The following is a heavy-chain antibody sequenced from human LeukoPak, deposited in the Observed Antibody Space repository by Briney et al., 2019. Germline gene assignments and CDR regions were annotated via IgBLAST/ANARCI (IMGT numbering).Heavy chain of an antibody. D-gene: IGHD6-13*01. V-gene: IGHV3-7*01. CDR1: GFTFSSYW. CDR3: AREYEGSSSWYYYYYYMDV. J-gene: IGHJ6*03. CDR2: IKQDGSEK. Sequence: GGSLRLSCAASGFTFSSYWMIWVRQAPGKGLEGVANIKQDGSEKYYVDSVKGRFIISRDNAKSSLYLQMSSLRAEDTAVYYCAREYEGSSSWYYYYYYMDVWGKGTTVTVSS.